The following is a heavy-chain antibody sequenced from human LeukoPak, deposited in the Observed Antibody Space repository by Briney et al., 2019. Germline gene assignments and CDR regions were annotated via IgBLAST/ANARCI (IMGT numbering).Heavy chain of an antibody. CDR2: ISSSGSTI. V-gene: IGHV3-11*04. D-gene: IGHD5-24*01. CDR1: GFTFSDYY. CDR3: AREVEMATARYFDL. J-gene: IGHJ2*01. Sequence: GGSLRLSCGASGFTFSDYYMSWIRQAPGKGLEWVSYISSSGSTIYYADSVKGRFTISRDNAKNSLYLQMNSLRAEDTAVYYCAREVEMATARYFDLWGRGTLVTVSS.